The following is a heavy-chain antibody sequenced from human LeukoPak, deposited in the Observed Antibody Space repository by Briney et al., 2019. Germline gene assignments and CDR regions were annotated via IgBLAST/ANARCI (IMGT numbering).Heavy chain of an antibody. CDR3: AKDPTGYYDFWRSSSPAFPPGDY. V-gene: IGHV3-23*01. Sequence: GGSLRLSCAASGFTFRSYAMSWVRQAPGKGVEWVSGISGSGDATNYADSVKGRFTISRDNSKNTLYLQMNSLRAEDTAVYYCAKDPTGYYDFWRSSSPAFPPGDYWGQGTLVTVSS. CDR2: ISGSGDAT. J-gene: IGHJ4*02. D-gene: IGHD3-3*01. CDR1: GFTFRSYA.